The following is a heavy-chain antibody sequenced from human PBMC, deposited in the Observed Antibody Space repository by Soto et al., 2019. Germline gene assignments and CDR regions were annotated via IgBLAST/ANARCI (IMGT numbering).Heavy chain of an antibody. J-gene: IGHJ4*02. V-gene: IGHV3-33*01. CDR3: ARDPLHYDILTGYSPNYFDF. CDR1: GFTFSDYG. Sequence: SGGSLRLSCAASGFTFSDYGMHWVRQAPGKGLEWVAVIWYDGSNKYYADSVKGRFTISRDNSKNTLYLQMNSLRAEDTAVYYCARDPLHYDILTGYSPNYFDFWGQGTLVAVCS. D-gene: IGHD3-9*01. CDR2: IWYDGSNK.